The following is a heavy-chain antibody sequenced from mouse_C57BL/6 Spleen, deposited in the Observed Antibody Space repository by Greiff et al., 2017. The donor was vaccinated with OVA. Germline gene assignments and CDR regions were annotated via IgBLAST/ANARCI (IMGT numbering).Heavy chain of an antibody. CDR1: GYTFTSYW. V-gene: IGHV1-50*01. CDR3: AGYPFTTVVAHFDY. Sequence: QVQLQQPGAELVKPGASVKLSCKASGYTFTSYWMQWVKQRPGQGLEWIGEIDPSDSYTNYNQKFKGQATLTVDTSSSTAYMQLSSLTSEDSAVYYCAGYPFTTVVAHFDYWGQGTTLTVSS. J-gene: IGHJ2*01. CDR2: IDPSDSYT. D-gene: IGHD1-1*01.